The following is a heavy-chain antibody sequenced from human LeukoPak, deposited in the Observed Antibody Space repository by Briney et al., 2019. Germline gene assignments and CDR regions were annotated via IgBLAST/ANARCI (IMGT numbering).Heavy chain of an antibody. CDR3: ASLRRDGYNWDAFDI. CDR1: GYTFTGYY. V-gene: IGHV1-2*06. J-gene: IGHJ3*02. D-gene: IGHD5-24*01. Sequence: ASVKVSCKASGYTFTGYYIHWVRQAPGQGLEWMGRINPNSGGTNYAQKFQGRVTMTRDTSISTAYMELSRLRSDDTAVYYCASLRRDGYNWDAFDIWGQGTMVTVSS. CDR2: INPNSGGT.